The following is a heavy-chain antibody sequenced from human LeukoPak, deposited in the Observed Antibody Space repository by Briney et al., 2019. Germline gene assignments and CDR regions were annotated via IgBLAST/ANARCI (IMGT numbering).Heavy chain of an antibody. Sequence: GGSLRLSCAASGFTLSSYAMSWVRQAPGKGLEWVSAISGSGGSTYYADSVKGRFTISRDNSKNTLYLQMNSLRAEDTAVYYCAKDLLELPYFDYWGQGTLVTVSS. V-gene: IGHV3-23*01. CDR1: GFTLSSYA. J-gene: IGHJ4*02. CDR2: ISGSGGST. D-gene: IGHD1-7*01. CDR3: AKDLLELPYFDY.